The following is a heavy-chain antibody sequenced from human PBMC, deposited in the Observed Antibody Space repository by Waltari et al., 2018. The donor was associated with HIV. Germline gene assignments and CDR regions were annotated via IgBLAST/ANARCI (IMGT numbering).Heavy chain of an antibody. V-gene: IGHV3-23*01. CDR2: ISGSGGST. J-gene: IGHJ5*02. Sequence: EVQLLEAGGALVQPGGCLSLSCVAAGFTFSSLSMIWVRQAPGKGLEWVSAISGSGGSTYYADSVKGRFTSSRDNSKNTLYLQMNSLRAEDTAVYYCAKGGIVVVVAAFNWFDPWGQGTLVTVSS. CDR3: AKGGIVVVVAAFNWFDP. D-gene: IGHD2-15*01. CDR1: GFTFSSLS.